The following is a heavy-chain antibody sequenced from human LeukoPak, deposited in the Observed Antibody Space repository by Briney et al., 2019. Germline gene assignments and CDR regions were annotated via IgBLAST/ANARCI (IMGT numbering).Heavy chain of an antibody. CDR2: ISSSSSYT. Sequence: KPGGSLRLSCAASGFTFSDYYMSWIRQAPGKGVERGSYISSSSSYTNYAQSVKGRFTISRDNAKNALYLQMNSLRAEDTAVYYCARRQVVGGNYYGIDVWGQGTTVTVSS. CDR1: GFTFSDYY. CDR3: ARRQVVGGNYYGIDV. D-gene: IGHD2-15*01. V-gene: IGHV3-11*03. J-gene: IGHJ6*02.